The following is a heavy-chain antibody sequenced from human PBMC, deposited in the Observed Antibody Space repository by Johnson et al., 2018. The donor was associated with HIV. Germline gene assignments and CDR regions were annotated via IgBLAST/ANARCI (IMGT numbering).Heavy chain of an antibody. D-gene: IGHD3-10*01. CDR2: SRNKANSYTK. Sequence: MLLVESGGGLVQPGGSLRLSCAASGFTFSDHYMDWVRQAPGQGLEWVGRSRNKANSYTKEYAASVKGRFTISRDASKNSLYLQMNSLKTEDTAVYYCTRVSFGEGAFDIWGHGTMVTVSS. V-gene: IGHV3-72*01. J-gene: IGHJ3*02. CDR3: TRVSFGEGAFDI. CDR1: GFTFSDHY.